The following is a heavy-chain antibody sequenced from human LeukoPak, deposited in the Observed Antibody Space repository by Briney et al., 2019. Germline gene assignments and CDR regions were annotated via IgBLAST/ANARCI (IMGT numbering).Heavy chain of an antibody. Sequence: GGSLRLSCAASGFTFSSYAMHWVRQAPGKGLEWVAVISYDGSNKYYADSVKGRFTISRDNSKNTLYLQMNSLRAEDTAVYYCARELTGYSYGPNWFDPWGQGTLVTVSS. CDR2: ISYDGSNK. CDR1: GFTFSSYA. D-gene: IGHD5-18*01. CDR3: ARELTGYSYGPNWFDP. J-gene: IGHJ5*02. V-gene: IGHV3-30*04.